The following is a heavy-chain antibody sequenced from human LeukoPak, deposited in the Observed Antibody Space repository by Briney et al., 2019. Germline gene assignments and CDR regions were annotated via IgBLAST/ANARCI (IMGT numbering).Heavy chain of an antibody. Sequence: GASVKVSCKASGYTFTSYGISWVRQAPGQGLEWMGWISAYNGNTNYAQKLQGRVTMTTDTSTSTAYMELRSLRSDDTAVYYCARDSRDQWLGYNWFDPWGQGTLVTVSS. D-gene: IGHD6-19*01. CDR1: GYTFTSYG. CDR2: ISAYNGNT. V-gene: IGHV1-18*01. J-gene: IGHJ5*02. CDR3: ARDSRDQWLGYNWFDP.